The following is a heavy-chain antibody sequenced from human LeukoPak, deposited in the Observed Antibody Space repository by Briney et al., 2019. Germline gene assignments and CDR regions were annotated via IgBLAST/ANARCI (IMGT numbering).Heavy chain of an antibody. CDR1: GGSFSGYY. Sequence: PSETLSLTCAVYGGSFSGYYWSWIRQPPGKGLEWIGEINHSGSTNYNPSLKSRVTISVDTSKNQFSLKLSSVTAADTAVYYCARGGLARDIVVVPAAMPYFDYWGQGTLVTVPS. CDR2: INHSGST. V-gene: IGHV4-34*01. CDR3: ARGGLARDIVVVPAAMPYFDY. J-gene: IGHJ4*02. D-gene: IGHD2-2*01.